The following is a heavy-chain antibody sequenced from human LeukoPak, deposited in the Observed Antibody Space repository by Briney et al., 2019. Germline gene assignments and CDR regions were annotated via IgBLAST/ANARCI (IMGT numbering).Heavy chain of an antibody. CDR1: GGSISSGAYY. CDR2: MYHSGST. Sequence: SETLSLTCTVSGGSISSGAYYWSWIRQPPTKGLEWIGYMYHSGSTNYNSSLKSRATISVDRSKNQFSLNLSSVTAADTAVYYCARVAPPPFGRFAVDYWGQGTLVTVSS. CDR3: ARVAPPPFGRFAVDY. J-gene: IGHJ4*02. V-gene: IGHV4-30-2*01. D-gene: IGHD3-10*01.